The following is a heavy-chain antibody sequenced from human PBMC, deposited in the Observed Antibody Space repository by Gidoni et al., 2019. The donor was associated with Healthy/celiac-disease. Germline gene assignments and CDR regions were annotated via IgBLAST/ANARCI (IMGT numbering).Heavy chain of an antibody. Sequence: QLQLQESGPGLVKPSETLSLTCTVSGGSISSSSYYWGWIRQPPGKGLEWIGSIYYSGSTYYNPSLKSRVTISVDTSKNQFSLKLSSVTAADTAVYYCAVARAVAGNNWFDPWGQGTLVTVSS. CDR1: GGSISSSSYY. V-gene: IGHV4-39*01. D-gene: IGHD6-19*01. CDR3: AVARAVAGNNWFDP. CDR2: IYYSGST. J-gene: IGHJ5*02.